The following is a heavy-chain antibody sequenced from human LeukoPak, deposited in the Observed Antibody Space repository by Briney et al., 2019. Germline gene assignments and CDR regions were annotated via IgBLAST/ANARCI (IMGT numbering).Heavy chain of an antibody. D-gene: IGHD3-22*01. Sequence: ASVKVSCKASGYTFTGYYMHWVRQAPGQGLEWMGWINPNSGGTNYAQKFQGRVTMTRDTSISTAYMGLSRLRSDDTAVYYCARSYDSSGYYDYWGQGTLVTVSS. CDR1: GYTFTGYY. J-gene: IGHJ4*02. CDR3: ARSYDSSGYYDY. CDR2: INPNSGGT. V-gene: IGHV1-2*02.